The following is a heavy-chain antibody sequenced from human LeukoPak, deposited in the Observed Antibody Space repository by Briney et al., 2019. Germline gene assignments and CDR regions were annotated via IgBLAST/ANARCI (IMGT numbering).Heavy chain of an antibody. CDR1: GFTFSSYA. Sequence: PGRSLRLSCAASGFTFSSYAMHWVRQAPGKGLEWVAVISYDGSNKYYADSVKGRFTISRDNSKDTLYLQMNNLRGEDTAVYYCAKAGARGNVNWFDSWGQGTLVTVSS. J-gene: IGHJ5*01. V-gene: IGHV3-30-3*01. CDR2: ISYDGSNK. D-gene: IGHD1-1*01. CDR3: AKAGARGNVNWFDS.